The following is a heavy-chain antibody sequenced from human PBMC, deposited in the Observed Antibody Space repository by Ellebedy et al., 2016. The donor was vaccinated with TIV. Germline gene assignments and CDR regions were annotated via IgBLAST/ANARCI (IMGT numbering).Heavy chain of an antibody. CDR1: GYTFTGYY. Sequence: ASVQVSCXASGYTFTGYYMHWVRQAPGQGLEWMGWINPNSGGTNYAQKFQGRVTMTRDTSISTAYMELSRLRSDDTAVYYCAREVTYCSGGSCPPLGYWGQGTLVTVSS. CDR3: AREVTYCSGGSCPPLGY. CDR2: INPNSGGT. D-gene: IGHD2-15*01. J-gene: IGHJ4*02. V-gene: IGHV1-2*02.